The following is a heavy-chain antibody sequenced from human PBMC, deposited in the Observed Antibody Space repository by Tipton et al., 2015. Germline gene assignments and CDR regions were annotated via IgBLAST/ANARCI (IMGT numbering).Heavy chain of an antibody. CDR2: LYSDAKT. CDR1: GFFVSRNY. Sequence: GSLRLSCAASGFFVSRNYMNWVRQAPGKGLEWVSVLYSDAKTYYAESVKGRFTISRDNSKNTLYLEMNSLRVEDTAVYYCARSPQDPAVDYWGQGALVTVST. CDR3: ARSPQDPAVDY. V-gene: IGHV3-53*01. J-gene: IGHJ4*02.